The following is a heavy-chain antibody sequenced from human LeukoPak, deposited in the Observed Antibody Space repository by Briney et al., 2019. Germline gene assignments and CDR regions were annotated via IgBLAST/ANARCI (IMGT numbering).Heavy chain of an antibody. J-gene: IGHJ6*03. Sequence: SETLSLTCTVSGGSISSYYWSWIRQPAGKGLEWIGRIYTSGSTNYNPSLKSRVTMSVDTSKNQFSLKLSSVTAADTAAYYCARLGPSGSYRNYYYYYMDVWGKGTTVTVSS. CDR1: GGSISSYY. CDR2: IYTSGST. CDR3: ARLGPSGSYRNYYYYYMDV. D-gene: IGHD1-26*01. V-gene: IGHV4-4*07.